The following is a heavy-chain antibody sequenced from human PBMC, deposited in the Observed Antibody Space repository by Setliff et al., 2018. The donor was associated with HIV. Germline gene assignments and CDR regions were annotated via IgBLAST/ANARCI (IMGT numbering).Heavy chain of an antibody. Sequence: SETLSLTCTVSGASIQITDTWWSLVRQPPGKGLEWIGEIHHTGRTNYNPSLKNRVTISIDNFKNQFSLNLSSVTAADTAVYYCARDQGYSYGSGPFHGWGQGTMVTVSS. J-gene: IGHJ3*01. V-gene: IGHV4-4*02. CDR2: IHHTGRT. CDR3: ARDQGYSYGSGPFHG. CDR1: GASIQITDTW. D-gene: IGHD5-18*01.